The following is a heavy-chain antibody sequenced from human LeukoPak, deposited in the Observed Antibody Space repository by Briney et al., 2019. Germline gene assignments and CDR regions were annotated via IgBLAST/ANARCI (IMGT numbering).Heavy chain of an antibody. V-gene: IGHV1-46*01. J-gene: IGHJ6*03. CDR1: GYTFTSYY. CDR2: INPSGGST. Sequence: GASVKVSCTASGYTFTSYYMHWVRQAPGQGLEWMGIINPSGGSTSYAQKFQGRVTMTRDTSTSTVYMELSSLRSEDTAVYYCARVGATDNYYYYYMDVWGKGTTVTVSS. D-gene: IGHD1-26*01. CDR3: ARVGATDNYYYYYMDV.